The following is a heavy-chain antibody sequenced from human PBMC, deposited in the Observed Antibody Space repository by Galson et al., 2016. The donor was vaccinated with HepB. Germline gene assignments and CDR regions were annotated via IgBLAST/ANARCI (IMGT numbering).Heavy chain of an antibody. CDR1: GYTFTSYG. CDR3: ARVFTMVRGVTNTFYYYGMDV. J-gene: IGHJ6*02. D-gene: IGHD3-10*01. Sequence: SVKVSCKASGYTFTSYGISWVRQAPGQGLEWMGWISAYNGNTNYAQKLQGRVTMTRDTSISTAYMELSGLKSDDTAVYYCARVFTMVRGVTNTFYYYGMDVWGQGTTVTVSS. CDR2: ISAYNGNT. V-gene: IGHV1-18*01.